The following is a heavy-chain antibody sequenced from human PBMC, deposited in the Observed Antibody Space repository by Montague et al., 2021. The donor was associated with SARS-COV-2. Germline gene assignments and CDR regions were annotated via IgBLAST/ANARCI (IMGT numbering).Heavy chain of an antibody. J-gene: IGHJ4*02. CDR2: ISSSSYI. Sequence: SLRLSCAASGFTFSSYEMNWVRQAPGKGLEWVSYISSSSYIYYADSVKGRFTISRDNAKNSLYLQMNSLRAEDTAVYYCARGGVRQQVIGFWGQGSLVTVSS. D-gene: IGHD3-10*02. CDR1: GFTFSSYE. V-gene: IGHV3-48*03. CDR3: ARGGVRQQVIGF.